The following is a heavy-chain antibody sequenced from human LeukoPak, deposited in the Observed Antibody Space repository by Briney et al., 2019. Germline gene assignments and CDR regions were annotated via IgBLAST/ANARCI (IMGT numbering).Heavy chain of an antibody. V-gene: IGHV3-21*04. CDR3: AKVPFSMGDSSGWYMPYYFDY. D-gene: IGHD6-19*01. CDR1: GFTFSSYS. Sequence: KPGGSLRLSCAASGFTFSSYSMNWVRQAPGKGLEWVSSISSSSSYIYYADSVKGRFTISRDNSKNTLYLQMNSLRAEDTAVYYCAKVPFSMGDSSGWYMPYYFDYWGQGTPVTVSS. J-gene: IGHJ4*02. CDR2: ISSSSSYI.